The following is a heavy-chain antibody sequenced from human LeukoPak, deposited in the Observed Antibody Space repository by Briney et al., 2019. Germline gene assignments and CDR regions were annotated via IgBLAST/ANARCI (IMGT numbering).Heavy chain of an antibody. D-gene: IGHD6-13*01. CDR3: AGVSSRWYKEWYFDL. CDR1: GGSISSDY. Sequence: SETLSLTCTVSGGSISSDYWSWIWHPPADGLERMWRIQTNANTNYKPTPKIQVTISVSTATNQNSLNLRSVTAAETAVYYCAGVSSRWYKEWYFDLWGRGNLVTVSS. CDR2: IQTNANT. J-gene: IGHJ2*01. V-gene: IGHV4-4*07.